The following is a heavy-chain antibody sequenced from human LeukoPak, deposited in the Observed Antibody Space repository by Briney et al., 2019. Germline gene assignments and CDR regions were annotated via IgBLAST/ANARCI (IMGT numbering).Heavy chain of an antibody. V-gene: IGHV3-7*01. J-gene: IGHJ4*02. CDR2: INQDGSEK. CDR3: ARAAVAGTLAFDY. CDR1: GFSFSDYW. D-gene: IGHD6-19*01. Sequence: GGSLRLSCAASGFSFSDYWMTWVRQAPGKGLEWVATINQDGSEKFYMDSVKGRFTISRDNAKNSLYLQMNSLRAEDTAVYYCARAAVAGTLAFDYWGQGTLVTVSS.